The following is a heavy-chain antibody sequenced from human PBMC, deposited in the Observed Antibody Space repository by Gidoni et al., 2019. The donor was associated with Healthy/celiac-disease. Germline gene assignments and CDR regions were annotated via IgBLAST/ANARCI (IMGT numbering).Heavy chain of an antibody. D-gene: IGHD6-19*01. Sequence: EVQLVESGGGLVKPGGSLRLSCAASGFTFSSYSMNWVRQAPGKGLEWGSSISSSSSYIYYADSVKGRFTISRDNAKNSLYLKMNSLRAEDTAVYYCARGEDSSGWYGNYYYYYGMDVWGQGTTVTVSS. CDR3: ARGEDSSGWYGNYYYYYGMDV. J-gene: IGHJ6*02. V-gene: IGHV3-21*01. CDR1: GFTFSSYS. CDR2: ISSSSSYI.